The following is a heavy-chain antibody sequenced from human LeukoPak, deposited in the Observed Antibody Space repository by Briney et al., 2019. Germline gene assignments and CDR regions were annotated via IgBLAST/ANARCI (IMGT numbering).Heavy chain of an antibody. D-gene: IGHD3-10*01. J-gene: IGHJ6*02. CDR1: GYTFTSYH. Sequence: ASVKVSCKASGYTFTSYHMHWVRQAPGQGLEWMGWINPNSGDTNYAQNFQDRVTITRDTSISTAYMELSRLRSEDTAVYYCARDRRVTMPSYYYGMDVWGQGTTVTVSS. CDR2: INPNSGDT. CDR3: ARDRRVTMPSYYYGMDV. V-gene: IGHV1-2*02.